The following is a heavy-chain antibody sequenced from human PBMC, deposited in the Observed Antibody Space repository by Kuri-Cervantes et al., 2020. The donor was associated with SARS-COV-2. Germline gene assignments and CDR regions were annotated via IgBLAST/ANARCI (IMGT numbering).Heavy chain of an antibody. CDR1: GGSISSYY. J-gene: IGHJ4*02. V-gene: IGHV4-59*08. Sequence: GSLRLSCTVSGGSISSYYWSWVRQPPGKGLEWIGSIYYSGSTNYNPSLKSRVTISLETSKNQFSLKLSSMTAADTAVYYCARSFMVASCFDYWGQGILVTVSS. CDR3: ARSFMVASCFDY. D-gene: IGHD5-12*01. CDR2: IYYSGST.